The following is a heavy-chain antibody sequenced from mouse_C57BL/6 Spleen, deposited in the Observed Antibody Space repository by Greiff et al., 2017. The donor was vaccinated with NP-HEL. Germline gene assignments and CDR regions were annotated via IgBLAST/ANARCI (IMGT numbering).Heavy chain of an antibody. Sequence: EVKLVESGPELVKPGASVKISCKASGYTFTDYYMNWVKQSHGKSLEWIGDINPNNGGTSYNQKFKGKATLTVDKSSSTAYMELRSLTSEDSAVYYCSRARNWDDWYFDVWGTGTTVTVSS. CDR3: SRARNWDDWYFDV. D-gene: IGHD4-1*02. V-gene: IGHV1-26*01. CDR1: GYTFTDYY. J-gene: IGHJ1*03. CDR2: INPNNGGT.